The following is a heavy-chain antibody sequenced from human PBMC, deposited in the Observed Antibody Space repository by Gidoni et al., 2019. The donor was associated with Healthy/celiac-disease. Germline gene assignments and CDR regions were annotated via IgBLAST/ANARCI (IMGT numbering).Heavy chain of an antibody. D-gene: IGHD4-17*01. CDR2: IYYSGST. CDR1: GGSISSSSYY. J-gene: IGHJ4*02. V-gene: IGHV4-39*01. CDR3: ARPGDYPWYFDY. Sequence: QLQLQESGPGLVKPSETLSLTCTVSGGSISSSSYYWGWIRQPPGKGLEWIGSIYYSGSTYYNPSLKSRVTISVDTSKNQFSLKLSSVTAADTAVYYCARPGDYPWYFDYWGQGTLVTVSS.